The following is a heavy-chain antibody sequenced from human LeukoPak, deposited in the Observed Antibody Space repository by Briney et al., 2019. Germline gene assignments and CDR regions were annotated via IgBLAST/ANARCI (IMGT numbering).Heavy chain of an antibody. CDR1: GYTFTGYY. CDR3: AREWCSSTSCYMGEDAFDI. CDR2: INPNSGGT. D-gene: IGHD2-2*02. Sequence: GASVKVSCKASGYTFTGYYMHWVRQAPGHGLEWMGWINPNSGGTNYAQKFQGRVTMTRDTSISTAYMELSRLRSDDTAVYYCAREWCSSTSCYMGEDAFDIWGQGTMVTVSS. V-gene: IGHV1-2*02. J-gene: IGHJ3*02.